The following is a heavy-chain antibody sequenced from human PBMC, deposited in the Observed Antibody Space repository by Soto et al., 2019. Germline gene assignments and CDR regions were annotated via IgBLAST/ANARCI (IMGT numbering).Heavy chain of an antibody. Sequence: AWGSLRFSCAPPGFTFSIYAMPWVRQAPGKGLDRVAVISYAGSNKYYADSVKGRFTISRDNSKNTLYLQMNSLRAEDTAVYYCAREKYGDPGYFDYWGQGTMFTVSS. V-gene: IGHV3-30-3*01. J-gene: IGHJ4*02. D-gene: IGHD4-17*01. CDR1: GFTFSIYA. CDR3: AREKYGDPGYFDY. CDR2: ISYAGSNK.